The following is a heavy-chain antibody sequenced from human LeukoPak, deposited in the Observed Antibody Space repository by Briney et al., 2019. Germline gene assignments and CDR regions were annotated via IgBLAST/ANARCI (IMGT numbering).Heavy chain of an antibody. CDR3: ARAAGPPDPYYFDY. V-gene: IGHV3-11*05. Sequence: GGSLRLSCAASGFPFSDYYMSWIRQAPGKGLEWVSYISSSSSYTNYADSVKGRFTISRDNAKNSLYLQMNSLRAEDTAVYYCARAAGPPDPYYFDYWGQGTLVTVSS. CDR2: ISSSSSYT. D-gene: IGHD6-13*01. J-gene: IGHJ4*02. CDR1: GFPFSDYY.